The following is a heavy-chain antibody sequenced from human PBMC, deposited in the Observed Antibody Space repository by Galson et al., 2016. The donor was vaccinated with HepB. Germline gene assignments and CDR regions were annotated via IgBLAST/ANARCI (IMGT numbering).Heavy chain of an antibody. Sequence: SLRLSCAASGFTFRSHAMSWVRQAPGRGLEWVSSITAGSTSTFYADSVKGRFTMSRDNSRNTLYLQMNSLRAEDSAIYYCVRSEKVNHYNFEGYYYYGLDVWGQGTTVTVSS. V-gene: IGHV3-23*01. CDR1: GFTFRSHA. D-gene: IGHD1-1*01. J-gene: IGHJ6*02. CDR2: ITAGSTST. CDR3: VRSEKVNHYNFEGYYYYGLDV.